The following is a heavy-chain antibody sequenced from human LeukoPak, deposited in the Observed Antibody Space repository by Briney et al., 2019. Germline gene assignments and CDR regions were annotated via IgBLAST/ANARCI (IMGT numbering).Heavy chain of an antibody. Sequence: ASVKVSCKASGYTFTGYYMHWMRQAPEQGLEWMGWINPNSGGTKYAQKFQGRVTLTRDTSISTAYMELSRLRCDDTAVYYCARSYDFWSGPPFDPWGQRTLVTVSS. V-gene: IGHV1-2*02. CDR3: ARSYDFWSGPPFDP. CDR1: GYTFTGYY. CDR2: INPNSGGT. J-gene: IGHJ5*02. D-gene: IGHD3-3*01.